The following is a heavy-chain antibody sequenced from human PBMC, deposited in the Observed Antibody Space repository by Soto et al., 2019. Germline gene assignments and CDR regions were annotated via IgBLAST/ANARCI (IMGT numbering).Heavy chain of an antibody. CDR1: GYTFTNFD. CDR2: MSPNSENK. CDR3: ARGIGSSWNTGGYNWFDF. Sequence: QVHLVQSGAEVKKPGASVKVSCKTSGYTFTNFDVNWVRQAAGQGLEWMGWMSPNSENKGYAQKFQGRVSMTRDTSITTAYMELSSLRSEDTAVYYCARGIGSSWNTGGYNWFDFWGQGTLVTVSS. D-gene: IGHD6-13*01. J-gene: IGHJ5*01. V-gene: IGHV1-8*01.